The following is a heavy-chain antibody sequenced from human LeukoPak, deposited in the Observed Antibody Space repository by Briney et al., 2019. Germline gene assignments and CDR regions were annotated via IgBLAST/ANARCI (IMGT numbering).Heavy chain of an antibody. Sequence: SETLSLTCTVSGDSVSSSYWSWIRQPAGKGLEWIGYIYYSGSTNYNPSLKSRVTISVDTSKNQFSLKLSSVTAADTAVYYCARHGGDYYFDYWGQGTLVTVSS. CDR2: IYYSGST. CDR1: GDSVSSSY. V-gene: IGHV4-59*08. CDR3: ARHGGDYYFDY. J-gene: IGHJ4*02. D-gene: IGHD3-10*01.